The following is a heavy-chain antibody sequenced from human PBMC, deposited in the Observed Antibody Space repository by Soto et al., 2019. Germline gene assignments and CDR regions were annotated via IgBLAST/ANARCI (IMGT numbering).Heavy chain of an antibody. J-gene: IGHJ3*02. Sequence: SENVAITSAVQRECSDRELWSWIRQPPGKGLEWIGYIYYSGSTNYNPSLKSRVTISVDTSKNQFSLKLSSVTAADTAVYYCARPLGGGAFDIWGQGTMVT. CDR1: RECSDREL. CDR3: ARPLGGGAFDI. V-gene: IGHV4-59*08. CDR2: IYYSGST.